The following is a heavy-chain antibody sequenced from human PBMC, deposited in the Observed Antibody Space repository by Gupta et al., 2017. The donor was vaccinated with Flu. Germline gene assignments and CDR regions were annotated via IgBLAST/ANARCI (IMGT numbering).Heavy chain of an antibody. CDR2: INPDGSST. D-gene: IGHD4-17*01. CDR3: ATVTSGC. J-gene: IGHJ4*02. CDR1: GFTFSRSS. V-gene: IGHV3-74*03. Sequence: EMQLVESGGGVVQPGGSLRLSCAASGFTFSRSSLQWVRQAPGKGLVWVSRINPDGSSTTYAESVKGRFTISRDNAKNTLYLQMNSLGDDDTAVYYCATVTSGCWGQGTLVTVSS.